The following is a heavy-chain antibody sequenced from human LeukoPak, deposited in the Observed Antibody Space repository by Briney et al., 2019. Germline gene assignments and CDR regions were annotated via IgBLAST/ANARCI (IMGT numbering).Heavy chain of an antibody. CDR3: AKDVERLDYFDY. CDR1: GFTVSSNY. D-gene: IGHD3-9*01. J-gene: IGHJ4*02. CDR2: IYSGGST. Sequence: GGSLRLSCAASGFTVSSNYMSWVRQAPGKGLEWVSVIYSGGSTYYADSVKGRFTISRDNSKNTLYLLMNSLRAEDTAVYYCAKDVERLDYFDYWGQGTLVTVSS. V-gene: IGHV3-53*05.